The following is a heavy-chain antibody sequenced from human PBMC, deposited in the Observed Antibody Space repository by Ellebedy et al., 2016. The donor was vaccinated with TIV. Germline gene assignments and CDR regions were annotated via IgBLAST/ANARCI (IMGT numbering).Heavy chain of an antibody. V-gene: IGHV4-59*08. CDR2: IYYSGTT. J-gene: IGHJ4*02. CDR3: ARHAGNAEYAFDF. D-gene: IGHD2-2*01. CDR1: GGSISGHY. Sequence: MPSETLSLTCTVSGGSISGHYWSWFRQPPGKGLEWIGYIYYSGTTKYNPSLKGRLTISVDTSKNQFSLNLSSVTAPDTAVYYCARHAGNAEYAFDFWGQGSPVTVSS.